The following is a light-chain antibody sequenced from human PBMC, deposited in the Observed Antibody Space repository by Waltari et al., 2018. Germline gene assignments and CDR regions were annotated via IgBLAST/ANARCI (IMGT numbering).Light chain of an antibody. CDR1: SSDIGNFIS. V-gene: IGLV2-14*01. Sequence: QSALTQPASVSGSPGQSITISCTGTSSDIGNFISVSWYQQHPGKAPKLMIFEVTNRPSGISNSFSGSKSDNTAFLTISGLQAEDEADYYCSSYSSSTSLCVFGTGTKVTVL. J-gene: IGLJ1*01. CDR2: EVT. CDR3: SSYSSSTSLCV.